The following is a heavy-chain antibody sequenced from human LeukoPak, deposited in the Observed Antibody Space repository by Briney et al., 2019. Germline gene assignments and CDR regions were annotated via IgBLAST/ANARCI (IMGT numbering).Heavy chain of an antibody. CDR2: INPNSGGT. CDR3: ARESVSYGSDAFDI. CDR1: GYTFTGYY. J-gene: IGHJ3*02. D-gene: IGHD1-26*01. V-gene: IGHV1-2*02. Sequence: ASVKVSCKASGYTFTGYYMHWVRQAPGQGLEWMGWINPNSGGTNYAQKFQGRVTMTRDTSISTAYMELSRLRSDDTAVYYCARESVSYGSDAFDIWGQGTMVTVSS.